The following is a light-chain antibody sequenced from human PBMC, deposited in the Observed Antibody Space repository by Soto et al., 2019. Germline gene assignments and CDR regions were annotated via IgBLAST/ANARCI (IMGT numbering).Light chain of an antibody. J-gene: IGLJ3*02. Sequence: QSALTQPPSASGSPGQSVTISGPGTTSDVGAYKYVSWYQQYPGKAPKLMIYEVTKRPSGVPDRFSGSKSGNTASLTVSGLQAEDEADYYCTSYVGNDIWVFGGGTKLTVL. CDR2: EVT. CDR1: TSDVGAYKY. V-gene: IGLV2-8*01. CDR3: TSYVGNDIWV.